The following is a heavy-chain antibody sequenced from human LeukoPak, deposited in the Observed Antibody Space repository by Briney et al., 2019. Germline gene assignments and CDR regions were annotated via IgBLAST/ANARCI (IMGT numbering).Heavy chain of an antibody. D-gene: IGHD1-26*01. Sequence: AASVKVSCKASGYIFTSYGISWVRQAPGQGLEWMGWISSYNSNTNYAQKLQGRVTMTTDTSTSTAYMELRSLRSDNTAVYYCARDPRWSGSLFDYWGQGTLVTVSS. CDR3: ARDPRWSGSLFDY. J-gene: IGHJ4*02. CDR2: ISSYNSNT. V-gene: IGHV1-18*01. CDR1: GYIFTSYG.